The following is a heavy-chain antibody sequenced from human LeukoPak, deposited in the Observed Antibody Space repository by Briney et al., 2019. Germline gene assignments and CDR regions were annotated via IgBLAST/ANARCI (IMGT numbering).Heavy chain of an antibody. CDR3: TRGVYDTNAYYFDY. Sequence: GRSLRLSCTASGFTFGDYAMSWFRQAPGKGLEGVGFIRSKAYGGTTEYAASVKGRFTISRDDSKSIAYLQMNSLKTEDTAVYYCTRGVYDTNAYYFDYWGQGALVTVSS. D-gene: IGHD3-3*01. V-gene: IGHV3-49*03. CDR1: GFTFGDYA. CDR2: IRSKAYGGTT. J-gene: IGHJ4*02.